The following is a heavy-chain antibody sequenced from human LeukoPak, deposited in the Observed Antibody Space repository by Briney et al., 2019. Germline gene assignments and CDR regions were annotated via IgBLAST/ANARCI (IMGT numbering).Heavy chain of an antibody. CDR1: GGPISSYY. CDR3: ARPNCSSTSCPFDP. Sequence: SETLSLNCTVSGGPISSYYWSWIRQPPGNGLKWIGEINHSGSTNYNPSLKSRVTISVDTSKNQFSLKLSSVTAADTAVYYCARPNCSSTSCPFDPWGQGTLVTVSS. V-gene: IGHV4-34*01. J-gene: IGHJ5*02. CDR2: INHSGST. D-gene: IGHD2-2*01.